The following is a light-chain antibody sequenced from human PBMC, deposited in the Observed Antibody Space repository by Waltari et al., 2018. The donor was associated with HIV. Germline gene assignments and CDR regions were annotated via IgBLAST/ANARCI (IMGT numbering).Light chain of an antibody. J-gene: IGKJ5*01. CDR2: LGS. CDR1: QSLLHSNGYNY. Sequence: IVMTQSPLSLPVTPGEPASISCRSSQSLLHSNGYNYLDWYLQKPGQSPQVLMYLGSSRASGVPDRFSGSGSGTDFTLKISRVESDDVGVYYCMQALQSPPTFGQGTRLEIK. CDR3: MQALQSPPT. V-gene: IGKV2-28*01.